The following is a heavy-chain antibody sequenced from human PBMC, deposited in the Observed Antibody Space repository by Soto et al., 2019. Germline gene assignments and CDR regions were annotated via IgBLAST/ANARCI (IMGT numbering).Heavy chain of an antibody. D-gene: IGHD1-1*01. CDR1: GYTFTSYA. V-gene: IGHV1-3*01. CDR3: ARGLNGYEHAFDI. CDR2: INAGNGNT. J-gene: IGHJ3*02. Sequence: QVQLVQSGAEVKKPGASVKVSCKASGYTFTSYAMHWVRQAPGQRLEWMGWINAGNGNTKYSQKFQGRVTITRDTSASTPYMELSSLRSEDTAVYYCARGLNGYEHAFDIWGQGTMVTVSS.